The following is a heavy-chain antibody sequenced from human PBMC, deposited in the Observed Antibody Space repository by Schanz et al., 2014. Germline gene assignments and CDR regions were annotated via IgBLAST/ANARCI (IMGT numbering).Heavy chain of an antibody. CDR2: ISPNSGDT. D-gene: IGHD3-3*02. Sequence: QVQLVQSGAEVKKPGASVKVSCKASGYTFTGHHMHWVRQAPEQGLEWMGRISPNSGDTHSAQKFQGRVTMTWDRSISTANMELSRLRSDDTAVYYCARENKDYDSILNKFFHYGLDLWGQGTTVTVSS. CDR1: GYTFTGHH. V-gene: IGHV1-2*06. J-gene: IGHJ6*02. CDR3: ARENKDYDSILNKFFHYGLDL.